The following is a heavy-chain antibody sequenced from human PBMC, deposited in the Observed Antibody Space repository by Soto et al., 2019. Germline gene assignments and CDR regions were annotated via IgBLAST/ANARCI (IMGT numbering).Heavy chain of an antibody. CDR1: GFTFSSYE. D-gene: IGHD2-21*02. CDR2: ISSSGSTR. J-gene: IGHJ4*02. Sequence: EVQLVESGGDLVQPGGSLRLSCAASGFTFSSYEMNWVRQAPGKGLEWASYISSSGSTRYFAASVKGRFTISRENAKNALYRQMNSLRAEDTAVYYCARGYGGNSRYYFDYWGEGTLVTVSS. CDR3: ARGYGGNSRYYFDY. V-gene: IGHV3-48*03.